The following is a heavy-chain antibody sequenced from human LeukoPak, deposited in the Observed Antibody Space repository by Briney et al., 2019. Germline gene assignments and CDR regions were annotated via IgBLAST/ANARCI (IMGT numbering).Heavy chain of an antibody. Sequence: SETLSLTCAVSGGSISSSNWWSWVRQPPGKGLEWIGEINHSGSTNYNPSLKSRVTISVDTSKNQFSLKLSSVTAADTAVYYCARFPIVVVPAAIRDAFDIWGQGTMVTVSS. V-gene: IGHV4-4*02. CDR3: ARFPIVVVPAAIRDAFDI. D-gene: IGHD2-2*02. J-gene: IGHJ3*02. CDR1: GGSISSSNW. CDR2: INHSGST.